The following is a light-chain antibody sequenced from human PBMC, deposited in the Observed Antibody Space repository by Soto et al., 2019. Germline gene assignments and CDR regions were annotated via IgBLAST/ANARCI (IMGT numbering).Light chain of an antibody. Sequence: EIVLTQSPVTLSLSPGERATLSCRASQSVSSYLAWYQQKPGQAPRLLIYDASNRATDIPARFSGSGSGTDFTPTISSLEPEDSAVYYCQQRSNWPLTFGGGTKVEIK. CDR3: QQRSNWPLT. CDR1: QSVSSY. J-gene: IGKJ4*01. V-gene: IGKV3-11*01. CDR2: DAS.